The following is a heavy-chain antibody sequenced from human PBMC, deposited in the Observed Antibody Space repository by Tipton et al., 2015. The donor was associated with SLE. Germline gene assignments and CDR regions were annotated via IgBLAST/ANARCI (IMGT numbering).Heavy chain of an antibody. V-gene: IGHV3-23*01. CDR3: AKARYSSGWYVFDY. CDR1: GLTFSTYA. D-gene: IGHD6-19*01. CDR2: MSGSGGST. J-gene: IGHJ4*02. Sequence: SLRLSCAASGLTFSTYAMSWVRQGPGKGLEWVSAMSGSGGSTYYADSVKGRFTISRDYSKNTLYLQMNSLRADDTAVYYCAKARYSSGWYVFDYWGQGTLVTVSS.